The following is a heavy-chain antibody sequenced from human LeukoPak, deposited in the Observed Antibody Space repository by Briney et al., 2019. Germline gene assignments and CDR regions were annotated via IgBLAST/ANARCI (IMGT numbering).Heavy chain of an antibody. Sequence: QPGRSLRLSCAAPGFTFSSYAMHWVRQAPGKGLEWVAVISYDGSNKYYADSVKGRFTISRDNSKNTLYLQMNSLRAEDTAVYYCARGVATVTTGRSSYNWFDPWGQGTLVTVSS. CDR2: ISYDGSNK. J-gene: IGHJ5*02. D-gene: IGHD4-17*01. V-gene: IGHV3-30-3*01. CDR3: ARGVATVTTGRSSYNWFDP. CDR1: GFTFSSYA.